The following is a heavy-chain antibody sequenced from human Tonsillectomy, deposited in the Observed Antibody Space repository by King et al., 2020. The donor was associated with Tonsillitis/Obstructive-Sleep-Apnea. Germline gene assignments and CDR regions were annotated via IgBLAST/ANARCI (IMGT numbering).Heavy chain of an antibody. CDR1: CGSISSSNW. V-gene: IGHV4-4*02. Sequence: HVQLQESGPGLVKPSGTLSLTCAVSCGSISSSNWWSWVRQPPGKGLEWIGEIYHSGSTNYNPSLKSRVTISVEKSKNQFSLKLSSVTAADTAVCYCARDLGGGAVGATYYFDYWGQGTLVTVSS. CDR3: ARDLGGGAVGATYYFDY. J-gene: IGHJ4*02. D-gene: IGHD1-26*01. CDR2: IYHSGST.